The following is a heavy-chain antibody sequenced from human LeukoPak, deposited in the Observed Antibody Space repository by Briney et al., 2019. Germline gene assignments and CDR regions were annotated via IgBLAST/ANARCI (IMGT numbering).Heavy chain of an antibody. V-gene: IGHV3-49*03. Sequence: AGGSLRLSCTASGFTFGDYAMSWFRQAPGKGLEWVGFIRSKAYGGTTEYAASVKGRFTISRDDSKSIAYLQMNSLKTEDTAVYYCTRGGYCSSTSCYAGPVRYYYGMDVWGQGTTVTVSS. CDR1: GFTFGDYA. CDR2: IRSKAYGGTT. D-gene: IGHD2-2*01. J-gene: IGHJ6*02. CDR3: TRGGYCSSTSCYAGPVRYYYGMDV.